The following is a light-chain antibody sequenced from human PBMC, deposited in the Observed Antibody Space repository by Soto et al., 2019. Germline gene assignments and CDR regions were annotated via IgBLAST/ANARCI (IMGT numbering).Light chain of an antibody. CDR3: QQSYSTSIT. Sequence: DIQMTQSPSTLSASVGDRVTITCRASQSISSWSAWYQQKPGKAPKLLIYAASTLQSGVPSRFRGSGSGTDFTLTISSLQPEDFATYYCQQSYSTSITFGQGTRLEI. V-gene: IGKV1-39*01. J-gene: IGKJ5*01. CDR1: QSISSW. CDR2: AAS.